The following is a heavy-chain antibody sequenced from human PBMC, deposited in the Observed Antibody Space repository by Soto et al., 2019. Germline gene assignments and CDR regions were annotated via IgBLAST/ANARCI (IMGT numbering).Heavy chain of an antibody. Sequence: SETLSLTCAVYGGSFSGYYWSWIRQPPGKGLEWIGEINHSGSTNYNPSLKSRVTISVDTSKNQFSLKLSSVTAADTAVYYCAGLASPFDYWGQGTLVTVSS. J-gene: IGHJ4*02. CDR1: GGSFSGYY. CDR2: INHSGST. V-gene: IGHV4-34*01. CDR3: AGLASPFDY.